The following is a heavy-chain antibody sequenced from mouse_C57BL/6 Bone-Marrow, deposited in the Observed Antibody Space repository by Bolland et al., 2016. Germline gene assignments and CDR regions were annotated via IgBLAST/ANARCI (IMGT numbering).Heavy chain of an antibody. CDR2: GST. J-gene: IGHJ4*01. CDR3: AKRIPTGYAMDY. V-gene: IGHV2-9*01. Sequence: GSTNYNSALMSRLSISKDNSKSQVFLKMNSLQTDDTAMYYCAKRIPTGYAMDYWGQGTS.